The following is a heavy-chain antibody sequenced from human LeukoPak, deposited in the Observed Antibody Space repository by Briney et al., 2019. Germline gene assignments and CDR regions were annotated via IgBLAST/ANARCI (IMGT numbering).Heavy chain of an antibody. D-gene: IGHD7-27*01. Sequence: SETLSLTCTISGGSVSDYYWSWIRQSPGKGLEWIGYIYHTGSTSYSPSLKSRVTISANTSQNQFSLKLSSVTAADTAVYYCASRKLGNDYWGQGTLVTVSS. V-gene: IGHV4-59*02. CDR2: IYHTGST. CDR1: GGSVSDYY. CDR3: ASRKLGNDY. J-gene: IGHJ4*02.